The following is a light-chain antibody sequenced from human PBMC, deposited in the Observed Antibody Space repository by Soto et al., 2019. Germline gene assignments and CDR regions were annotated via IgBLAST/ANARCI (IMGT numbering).Light chain of an antibody. V-gene: IGKV3-20*01. Sequence: EIVLTQSPGTLSLSPGERATLSCRASQSVRGSYLAWYRQRPGQAPRLLIYGATSRATGIPDRFSGSGSGTDFTLTISRLEPEDFAVYYCQQYDKWLLYTFGQGTKLEIK. CDR3: QQYDKWLLYT. CDR1: QSVRGSY. J-gene: IGKJ2*01. CDR2: GAT.